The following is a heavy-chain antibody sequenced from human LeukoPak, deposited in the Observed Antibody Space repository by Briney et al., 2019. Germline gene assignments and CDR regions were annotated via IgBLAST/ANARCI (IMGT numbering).Heavy chain of an antibody. CDR1: GFTFSSYW. Sequence: GGSLRLSCAASGFTFSSYWMSWVRQAPGKGLEWVANIKQDGSEKYYVDSVKGRFTISRDNAKNSLYLQMNSLRDEDTAVYYCARDRIAATGEFDYWGQGTLVTVSS. CDR3: ARDRIAATGEFDY. D-gene: IGHD6-6*01. V-gene: IGHV3-7*01. CDR2: IKQDGSEK. J-gene: IGHJ4*02.